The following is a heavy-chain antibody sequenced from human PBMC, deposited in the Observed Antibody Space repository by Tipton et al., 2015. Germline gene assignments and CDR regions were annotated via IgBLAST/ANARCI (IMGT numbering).Heavy chain of an antibody. J-gene: IGHJ4*02. CDR1: DGSISAYY. CDR3: ARHRPYSSSGADYFDY. CDR2: IYYSGST. V-gene: IGHV4-39*01. D-gene: IGHD6-6*01. Sequence: TLSLTCTVSDGSISAYYWGWIRQPPGKGLEWIGSIYYSGSTYYNPSLKSRVTISVDTSKNQFSLKLSSVTAADTAVYYCARHRPYSSSGADYFDYWGQGTLVTVSS.